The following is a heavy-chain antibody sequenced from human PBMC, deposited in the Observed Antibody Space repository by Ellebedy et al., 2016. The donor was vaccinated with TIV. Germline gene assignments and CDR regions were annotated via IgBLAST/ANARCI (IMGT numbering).Heavy chain of an antibody. Sequence: PGGSLRLSCVASGFTFRSPGIYWVRQAPGTGLEWVAVISPDGSNKYYADSVKGRFTISRDNSKNTLYLQMNSLRTDDMAVYYCARGGSSGSSDYWGQGTLVTVSS. D-gene: IGHD3-10*01. CDR1: GFTFRSPG. CDR2: ISPDGSNK. CDR3: ARGGSSGSSDY. J-gene: IGHJ4*02. V-gene: IGHV3-30*03.